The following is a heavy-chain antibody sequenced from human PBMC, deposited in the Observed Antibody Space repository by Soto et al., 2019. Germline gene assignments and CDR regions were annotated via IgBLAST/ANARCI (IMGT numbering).Heavy chain of an antibody. J-gene: IGHJ4*02. CDR2: ISYDGSNK. D-gene: IGHD3-16*01. CDR1: GFTFSSYG. V-gene: IGHV3-30*18. Sequence: LRLSCAASGFTFSSYGIHWVRQAPGKGLEWVAVISYDGSNKFYADSVKGRFTISRDNSNGTVYLQMDSLRAEGTAVYYCAKDFLLWGSFPDPGASDYWGQGTLVTVSS. CDR3: AKDFLLWGSFPDPGASDY.